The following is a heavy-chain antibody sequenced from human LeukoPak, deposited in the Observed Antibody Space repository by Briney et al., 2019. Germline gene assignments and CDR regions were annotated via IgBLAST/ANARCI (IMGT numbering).Heavy chain of an antibody. V-gene: IGHV4-59*12. J-gene: IGHJ6*03. Sequence: PSETLSLTCTVSGGSISSYYWSWIRQPPGKGLEWIGYIYYSGSTNYNPSLKSRVTISVDTSKNQFSLKLSSVTAADTAVYYGARGTDDGFYYYYYMDVWGKGTTVTISS. CDR2: IYYSGST. CDR1: GGSISSYY. CDR3: ARGTDDGFYYYYYMDV. D-gene: IGHD4-17*01.